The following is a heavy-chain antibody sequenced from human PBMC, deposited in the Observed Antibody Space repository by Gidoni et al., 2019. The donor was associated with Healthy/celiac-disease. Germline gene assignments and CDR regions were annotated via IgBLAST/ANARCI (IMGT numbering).Heavy chain of an antibody. D-gene: IGHD3-10*01. Sequence: EVQLVESGGGLVKPGGSLRLSCAAAGFTFSNAWRNWVRQAPGKGLEWVGRIKSKTDGGTTDYAAPVKGKFTISRDDSKNTLYLQMNSLKTEDTAVYYCTTDTAGFGELSWPGPLGPDYWGQGTLVTVSS. J-gene: IGHJ4*02. CDR3: TTDTAGFGELSWPGPLGPDY. CDR2: IKSKTDGGTT. CDR1: GFTFSNAW. V-gene: IGHV3-15*07.